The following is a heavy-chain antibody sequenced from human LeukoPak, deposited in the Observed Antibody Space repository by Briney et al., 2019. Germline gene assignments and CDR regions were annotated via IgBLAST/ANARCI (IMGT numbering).Heavy chain of an antibody. CDR2: ITWNRDNI. CDR1: GFTFDDYA. V-gene: IGHV3-9*01. D-gene: IGHD2-15*01. CDR3: AKDLGSAITSALVLDV. J-gene: IGHJ6*02. Sequence: GGSLRLSCTVSGFTFDDYAMHWVRHTPGKGLEWVAGITWNRDNIRYGDSVKGRFTISRDNVKNVLYLQMKSLRPEDTALYYCAKDLGSAITSALVLDVWGQGTTV.